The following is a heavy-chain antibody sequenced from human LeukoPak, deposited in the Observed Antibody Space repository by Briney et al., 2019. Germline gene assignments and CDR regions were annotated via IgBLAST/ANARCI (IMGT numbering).Heavy chain of an antibody. V-gene: IGHV3-30*04. D-gene: IGHD1-26*01. CDR1: GFSFGTYA. Sequence: GGSLRLSCAASGFSFGTYAMHWVRQAPGKGLQWVALILYDGSLENTADSVRGRFIISRDNSKNTLFLQMNSLRIEDTAVYYCARGAILGGYNLIDDWGQGTLVTVSS. CDR2: ILYDGSLE. CDR3: ARGAILGGYNLIDD. J-gene: IGHJ4*02.